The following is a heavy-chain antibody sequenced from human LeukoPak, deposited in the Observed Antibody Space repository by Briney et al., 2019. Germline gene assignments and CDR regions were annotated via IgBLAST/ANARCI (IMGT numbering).Heavy chain of an antibody. CDR1: GDSINSLDL. D-gene: IGHD3-22*01. V-gene: IGHV4-4*02. CDR3: AGLVGRYSSGLYYYYFDY. CDR2: MYLSGTT. Sequence: SGTLSLTCTVSGDSINSLDLWSWVRQPPGKGLEWIGEMYLSGTTHSNPSVKSRVTISIDKSKNQFFLNLSSVTAADTAVYYCAGLVGRYSSGLYYYYFDYWGQGILVTVSS. J-gene: IGHJ4*02.